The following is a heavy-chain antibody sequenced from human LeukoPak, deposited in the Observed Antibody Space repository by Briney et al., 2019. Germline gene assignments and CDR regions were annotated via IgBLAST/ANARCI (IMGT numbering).Heavy chain of an antibody. CDR2: IYYSGST. CDR1: GGSISSGGYY. CDR3: ARYYYDSSGYYYPNWFDP. Sequence: SETLSLTCTVSGGSISSGGYYWSWIRQPPGKGLEWIGYIYYSGSTYCNPSFKSRVTISVDTSKNQFSLKLSSVTAADTAVYYCARYYYDSSGYYYPNWFDPWGQGTLVTVSS. V-gene: IGHV4-30-4*08. D-gene: IGHD3-22*01. J-gene: IGHJ5*02.